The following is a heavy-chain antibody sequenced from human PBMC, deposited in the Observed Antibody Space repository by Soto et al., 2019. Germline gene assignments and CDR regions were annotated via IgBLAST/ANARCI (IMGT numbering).Heavy chain of an antibody. J-gene: IGHJ4*02. CDR3: ARLGGSYAVPHFDY. Sequence: WTWIRQPPGKGLEWMGYIYYSGTTTNYNPSLKSRGTLSVDTSKNQFSLKLSSVTAADTAVYYCARLGGSYAVPHFDYWGQGTLVTVSS. V-gene: IGHV4-59*08. D-gene: IGHD1-26*01. CDR2: IYYSGTT.